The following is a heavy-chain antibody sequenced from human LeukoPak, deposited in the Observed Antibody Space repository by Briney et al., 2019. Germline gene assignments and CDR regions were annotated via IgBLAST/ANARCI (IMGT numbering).Heavy chain of an antibody. CDR2: ISWNSGSI. CDR1: GFTFDDYA. Sequence: GGSLRLSCAASGFTFDDYAMHWVRQAPGKGLEWVSGISWNSGSITYADSVKGRFTISRDNAKNSLYLQMNSLRAEDTALYYCAKDRNFGIAAAGTGDGMDVWGQGTTVTVSS. J-gene: IGHJ6*02. CDR3: AKDRNFGIAAAGTGDGMDV. V-gene: IGHV3-9*01. D-gene: IGHD6-13*01.